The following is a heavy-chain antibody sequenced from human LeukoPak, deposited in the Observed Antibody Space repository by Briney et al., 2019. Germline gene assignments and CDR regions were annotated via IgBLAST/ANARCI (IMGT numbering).Heavy chain of an antibody. CDR2: IYHSGST. J-gene: IGHJ5*02. D-gene: IGHD3-10*01. Sequence: SETLSVTCAVSGYSISSGYYWGWIRQPPGKGLEWIGSIYHSGSTYYNPSLKSRVTISVDTSKNQFSLKLSSVTAADTAVYYCARHYGSGSYYTLNWFDPWGQGTLVTVSS. V-gene: IGHV4-38-2*01. CDR1: GYSISSGYY. CDR3: ARHYGSGSYYTLNWFDP.